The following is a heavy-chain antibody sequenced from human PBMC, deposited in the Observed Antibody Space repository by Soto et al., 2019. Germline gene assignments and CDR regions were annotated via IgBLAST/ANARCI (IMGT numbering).Heavy chain of an antibody. D-gene: IGHD2-15*01. J-gene: IGHJ6*02. CDR2: IIPIFGTA. Sequence: QVQLVQSGAEVKKPGSSVKVSCKASGGTFSSYAISWVRQAPGQGLEWMGGIIPIFGTAHYAQKFQGRVTITADESTSTAYRELSSLRSEDTAVYYCASPPGDGSGGSCPYYDYGMDVLGQGTTVTVSS. CDR1: GGTFSSYA. CDR3: ASPPGDGSGGSCPYYDYGMDV. V-gene: IGHV1-69*12.